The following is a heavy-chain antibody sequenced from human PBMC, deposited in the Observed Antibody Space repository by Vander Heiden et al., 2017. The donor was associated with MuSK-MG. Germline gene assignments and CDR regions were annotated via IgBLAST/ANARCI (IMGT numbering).Heavy chain of an antibody. CDR3: ARQGELLLDAFDI. J-gene: IGHJ3*02. D-gene: IGHD1-26*01. CDR2: IYHSGST. Sequence: QVQLQESGPGLVKPSDTLSLTCAVSGYSISSGYYWGWIRQPAGKGLEWIGSIYHSGSTYYNPTLKSRVTISVDTSKNQFSLKLSSVTAADTAVYYCARQGELLLDAFDIWGQGTMVTVSS. V-gene: IGHV4-38-2*01. CDR1: GYSISSGYY.